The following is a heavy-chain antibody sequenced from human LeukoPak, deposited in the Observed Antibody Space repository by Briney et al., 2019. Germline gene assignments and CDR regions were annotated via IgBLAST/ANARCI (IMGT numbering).Heavy chain of an antibody. V-gene: IGHV3-30*04. J-gene: IGHJ4*02. D-gene: IGHD6-19*01. CDR3: ARGNPAVAGIDY. CDR1: GLTFINYA. CDR2: VAHDGGDR. Sequence: GGSLRLSCAASGLTFINYAMHWVRQAPGKGLEWVAVVAHDGGDRYFVDSVKRRFTISRDNSKNTLYLQMSSLRAEDTALYYCARGNPAVAGIDYWGQGTLVTVSS.